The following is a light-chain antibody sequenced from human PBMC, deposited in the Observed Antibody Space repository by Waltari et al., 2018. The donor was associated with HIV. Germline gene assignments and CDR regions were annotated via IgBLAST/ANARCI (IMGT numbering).Light chain of an antibody. Sequence: DILLTQSPSTLSASAGDRVAITCRAGQNVGAFLAWYQQKPGKPPKLLIYQASILEGGVPSRFSGSVSGSDFTLTINGLQSDDFATYYCHQYASFSGTFGQGTKVEL. V-gene: IGKV1-5*03. CDR3: HQYASFSGT. CDR2: QAS. CDR1: QNVGAF. J-gene: IGKJ1*01.